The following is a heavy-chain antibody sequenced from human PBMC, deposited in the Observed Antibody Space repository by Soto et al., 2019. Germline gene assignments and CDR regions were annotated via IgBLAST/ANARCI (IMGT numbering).Heavy chain of an antibody. V-gene: IGHV5-51*01. CDR2: IYPGDSDT. J-gene: IGHJ6*02. CDR1: GYSFTSYW. Sequence: GESLKISCKGSGYSFTSYWIGRVRQMPGKGLEWMGIIYPGDSDTRYSPSFQGQVTISADKSISTAYLQWSSLKASDTAMYYCARAYDSSGFYYYYGMDVWGQGTSVTVSS. CDR3: ARAYDSSGFYYYYGMDV. D-gene: IGHD3-22*01.